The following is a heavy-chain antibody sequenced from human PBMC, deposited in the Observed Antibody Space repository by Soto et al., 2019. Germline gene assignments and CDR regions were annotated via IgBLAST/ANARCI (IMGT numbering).Heavy chain of an antibody. D-gene: IGHD1-26*01. CDR3: ARDDEHGRHCDLAY. J-gene: IGHJ4*02. V-gene: IGHV3-30*13. Sequence: QVQLVQSGGGVVQPGRSLRLSCAASGFNFNTYFMHWFRQAPGKGLESVAMIFPNGRDKEYPDSVKGRFTISRDDSNNSMYLPMDSLRPEDTAVYYCARDDEHGRHCDLAYWGQGALVTVS. CDR2: IFPNGRDK. CDR1: GFNFNTYF.